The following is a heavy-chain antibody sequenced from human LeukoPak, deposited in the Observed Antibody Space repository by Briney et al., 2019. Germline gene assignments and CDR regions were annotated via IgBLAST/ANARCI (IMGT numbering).Heavy chain of an antibody. CDR2: ISSSSSYI. Sequence: GGSLRLSCAASGFTFSSYSMNWVRQAPGKGLEWVSSISSSSSYIYYADSVKGRFTISRDNAKNSLYLQMNRLRAEDTALYYCAKDISVGATYYFDYWGQGTLVTVSS. D-gene: IGHD1-26*01. J-gene: IGHJ4*02. V-gene: IGHV3-21*04. CDR1: GFTFSSYS. CDR3: AKDISVGATYYFDY.